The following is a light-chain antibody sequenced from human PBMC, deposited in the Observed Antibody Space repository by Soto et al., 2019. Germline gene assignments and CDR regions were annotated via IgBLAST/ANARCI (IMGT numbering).Light chain of an antibody. CDR3: CSYADSSTSFYV. CDR1: SSDVGSYNL. Sequence: QSALTQPASVSGSPGQSITISCTGTSSDVGSYNLVSWYQQHPGKAPKLMIYEGSKRPSGVSNRFSGSKSGNTASLTISGLQAEDEADYYCCSYADSSTSFYVFGTGTKVTVL. V-gene: IGLV2-23*01. CDR2: EGS. J-gene: IGLJ1*01.